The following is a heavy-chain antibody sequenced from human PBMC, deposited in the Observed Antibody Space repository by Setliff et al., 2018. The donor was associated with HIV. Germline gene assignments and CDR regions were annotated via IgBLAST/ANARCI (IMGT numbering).Heavy chain of an antibody. CDR1: GGSISSYY. Sequence: SETLSLTCTVSGGSISSYYWSVFRQPPGKGLEWIGYIYYSGSSNYNPSLKSRVTISVDTSNNQFSLKLSAVTAADTAVYYCAGGDLYGDYAFSYWGQGTLVTVSS. CDR3: AGGDLYGDYAFSY. J-gene: IGHJ4*02. V-gene: IGHV4-59*03. CDR2: IYYSGSS. D-gene: IGHD4-17*01.